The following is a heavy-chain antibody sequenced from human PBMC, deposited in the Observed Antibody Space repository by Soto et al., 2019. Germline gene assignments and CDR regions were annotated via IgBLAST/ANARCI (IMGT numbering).Heavy chain of an antibody. V-gene: IGHV3-30-3*01. CDR3: ARYYDFWSALDY. CDR1: GFTFSSYA. Sequence: QVQLVESGGGVVQPGRSLRLSCAASGFTFSSYAMHWVRQAPGKGLEWVAVISYDGSNKYYADSVKGRFTISRDNSKNTLYLQMNSLRAEDTAVYYCARYYDFWSALDYWGQGTLVTVSS. CDR2: ISYDGSNK. J-gene: IGHJ4*02. D-gene: IGHD3-3*01.